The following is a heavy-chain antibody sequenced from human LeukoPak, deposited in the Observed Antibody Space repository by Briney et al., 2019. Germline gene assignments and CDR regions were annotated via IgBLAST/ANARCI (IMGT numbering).Heavy chain of an antibody. CDR1: GFTYSSYG. D-gene: IGHD4-17*01. CDR3: AKDSVVDDYGDYPDY. V-gene: IGHV3-30*18. Sequence: GGSLRLSCAASGFTYSSYGMHWVRQAPGKGLEWVAVISYDGSNKYYADSVKGRFTISRDNSKNTLYLQMNSLRAEDTAVYYCAKDSVVDDYGDYPDYWGQGTLVTVSS. J-gene: IGHJ4*02. CDR2: ISYDGSNK.